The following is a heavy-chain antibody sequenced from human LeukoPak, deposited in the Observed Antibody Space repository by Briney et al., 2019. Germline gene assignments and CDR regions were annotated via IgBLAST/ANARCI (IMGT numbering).Heavy chain of an antibody. CDR3: ARDRRGKTAGILNWFDP. V-gene: IGHV1-8*01. J-gene: IGHJ5*02. Sequence: GASVKVSCKASGYTFTSYDINWVRQATGQGLEWMGWMYPNSGNTGYAQKFQGRVTMTRNTSISTAYMELSSLRSEDTAVYYCARDRRGKTAGILNWFDPWGQGTLVTVSS. CDR2: MYPNSGNT. D-gene: IGHD6-13*01. CDR1: GYTFTSYD.